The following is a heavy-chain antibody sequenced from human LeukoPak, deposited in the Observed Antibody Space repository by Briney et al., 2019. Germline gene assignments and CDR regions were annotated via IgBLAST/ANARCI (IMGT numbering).Heavy chain of an antibody. CDR3: AKRSGYTTGWFFDF. D-gene: IGHD6-19*01. V-gene: IGHV3-23*01. Sequence: GGSLLLSCAASGFSFSSYAMSWVRQAPGKGLEWVSSISGSGDNTYYAESVKGRFTISRDNSKNTLFLQMNSLRAEDTAVFYCAKRSGYTTGWFFDFWGQGTLVTVSS. J-gene: IGHJ4*02. CDR2: ISGSGDNT. CDR1: GFSFSSYA.